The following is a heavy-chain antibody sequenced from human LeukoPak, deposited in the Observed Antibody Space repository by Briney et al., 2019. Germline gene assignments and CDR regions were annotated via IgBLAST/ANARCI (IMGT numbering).Heavy chain of an antibody. Sequence: PGGSLRLSCAASGFTVSSNYMNWVRQAPGKGLEWVSSITSSSSYTFYADSVKGRFTISRDNAKNSLYLQMNSLRAEDTAVYYCARDGGRREDYWGQGALVTVSS. CDR3: ARDGGRREDY. J-gene: IGHJ4*02. CDR2: ITSSSSYT. V-gene: IGHV3-21*01. D-gene: IGHD2-15*01. CDR1: GFTVSSNY.